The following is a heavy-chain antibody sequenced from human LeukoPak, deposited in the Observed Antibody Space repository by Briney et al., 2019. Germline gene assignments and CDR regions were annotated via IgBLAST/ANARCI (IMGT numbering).Heavy chain of an antibody. CDR2: IYYSGST. CDR3: ARGKSITMVRDDAFDI. Sequence: SETLTLTCTVSGGSISSGGYYWSWIRQHPGKGLEWIGYIYYSGSTYYNPSLKSRVTISVDTSKNQFSLKLSSVTAADTAVYYCARGKSITMVRDDAFDIWGQGTMVTVSS. J-gene: IGHJ3*02. V-gene: IGHV4-31*03. CDR1: GGSISSGGYY. D-gene: IGHD3-10*01.